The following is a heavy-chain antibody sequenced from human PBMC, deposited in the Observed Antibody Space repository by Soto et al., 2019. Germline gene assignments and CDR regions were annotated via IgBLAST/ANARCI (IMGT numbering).Heavy chain of an antibody. J-gene: IGHJ4*02. D-gene: IGHD3-16*01. CDR2: IIPILGIA. V-gene: IGHV1-69*08. Sequence: QVQLVQSGAEVKKPGSSVKVSCKASGGTFSSYTISWVRQAPGQGLEWMGRIIPILGIANYAQKFQGRVTITADKSTSTADMELSSLRSEDTAVYYCAREEGGSGFDYWGQGTLVTVSS. CDR1: GGTFSSYT. CDR3: AREEGGSGFDY.